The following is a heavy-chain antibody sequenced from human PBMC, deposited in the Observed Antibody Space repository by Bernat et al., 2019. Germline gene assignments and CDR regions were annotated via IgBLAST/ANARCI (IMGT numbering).Heavy chain of an antibody. CDR2: INAGNGNT. D-gene: IGHD3-22*01. V-gene: IGHV1-3*01. J-gene: IGHJ4*02. CDR1: GYTFTSYA. CDR3: ARHYDSSGYLRSGKYYFDY. Sequence: QVQLVQSGAEVKKPGASVKVSCKASGYTFTSYAMHWVRQAPGQRLEWMGWINAGNGNTKYSQKFQGRVTITRDTSASTAYMELSSLRSEDTAVYYCARHYDSSGYLRSGKYYFDYWGQGTLVTVSS.